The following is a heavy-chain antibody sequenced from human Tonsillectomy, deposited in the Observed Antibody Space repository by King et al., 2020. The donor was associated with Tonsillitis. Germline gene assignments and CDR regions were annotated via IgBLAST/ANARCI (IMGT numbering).Heavy chain of an antibody. CDR2: INPSAGST. Sequence: QLVQSGAEVMKPGASVKVSCKASGYTFTSYYMHWVRQAPGQGLEWMGIINPSAGSTSYAQKFQGRATMTRDTSTSTVYMELSSLTSEDTAVYYCARGQYYYDSSGYYPLYFDYWGQGTLITVSS. V-gene: IGHV1-46*01. CDR1: GYTFTSYY. D-gene: IGHD3-22*01. CDR3: ARGQYYYDSSGYYPLYFDY. J-gene: IGHJ4*02.